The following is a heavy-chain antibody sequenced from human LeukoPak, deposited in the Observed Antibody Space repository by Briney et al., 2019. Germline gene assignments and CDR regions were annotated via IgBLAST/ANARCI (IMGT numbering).Heavy chain of an antibody. J-gene: IGHJ4*02. CDR2: ISGSGGST. CDR1: GFTFSSYA. V-gene: IGHV3-23*01. CDR3: AKGGGSSSWYATYDY. D-gene: IGHD6-13*01. Sequence: GGSLRLSCAASGFTFSSYAMSWVRQAPGKGLDWVSAISGSGGSTYYADSVKGRFTISRDNSKNTLYLQMNSLRAEDTAVYYCAKGGGSSSWYATYDYWGQGTLVTVSS.